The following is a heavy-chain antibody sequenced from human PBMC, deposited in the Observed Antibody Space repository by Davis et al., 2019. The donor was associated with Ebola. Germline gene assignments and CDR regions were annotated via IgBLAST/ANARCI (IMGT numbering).Heavy chain of an antibody. D-gene: IGHD5-12*01. Sequence: GESLTISCAASGFTFSSYWMHWVRQAPGKGLVWVSRINSDGSSTSYADSVKGRFTISRDNAKNTLYLQMNSLRVEDTAVYYCAKEGYLVATLPFDTWGQGALVTVSS. CDR1: GFTFSSYW. CDR3: AKEGYLVATLPFDT. V-gene: IGHV3-74*01. J-gene: IGHJ4*02. CDR2: INSDGSST.